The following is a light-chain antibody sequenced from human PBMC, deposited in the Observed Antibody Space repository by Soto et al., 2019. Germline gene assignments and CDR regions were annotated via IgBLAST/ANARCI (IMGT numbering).Light chain of an antibody. CDR1: QSVSSSY. Sequence: EIVLTQSPGTLSLSPGERATLSCRASQSVSSSYLAWYQQKPGQAPRLLIYGASSRATGIPDRFSGSGSGTAFTLTISRLEPEDFAVYYCQQYGSSPGTFGQGTQVEIK. CDR3: QQYGSSPGT. J-gene: IGKJ1*01. V-gene: IGKV3-20*01. CDR2: GAS.